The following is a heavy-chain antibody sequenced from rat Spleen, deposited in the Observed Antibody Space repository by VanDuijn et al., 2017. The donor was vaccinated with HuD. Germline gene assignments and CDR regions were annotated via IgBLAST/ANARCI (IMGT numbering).Heavy chain of an antibody. Sequence: QVQLKESGPDLVQPSQTLSLTCTVSGFSLTSYNVHWVRQPPGKGLEGMGVIWNTGVTRYNSALKSRLSISKDSSKSKVFLKMNSLQTEDTATYYCARELLHKPGNYVEFWGQGVMVTVPS. CDR1: GFSLTSYN. CDR3: ARELLHKPGNYVEF. D-gene: IGHD1-4*01. V-gene: IGHV2-41*01. CDR2: IWNTGVT. J-gene: IGHJ2*01.